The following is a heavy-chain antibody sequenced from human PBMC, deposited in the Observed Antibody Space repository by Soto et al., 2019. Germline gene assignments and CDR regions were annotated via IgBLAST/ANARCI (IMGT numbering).Heavy chain of an antibody. V-gene: IGHV3-53*04. J-gene: IGHJ4*02. CDR1: GFTVSGRY. D-gene: IGHD6-13*01. CDR2: IYSGDTT. CDR3: ARSAAAGTFFY. Sequence: EVQLVESGGGLVQPGGSLRLSCAASGFTVSGRYMSWVRQAPGKGLEWVSVIYSGDTTHYADSVKGRFTISRHTSQNTLVLHLKRLRPEDTAVYYCARSAAAGTFFYWGQGTLVTVSS.